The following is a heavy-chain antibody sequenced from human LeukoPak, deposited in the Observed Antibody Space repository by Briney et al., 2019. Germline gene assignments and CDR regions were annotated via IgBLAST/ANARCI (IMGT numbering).Heavy chain of an antibody. Sequence: TSETLSLTCAVYGGSFSGYYWSWIRQPPGKGLEWIGEINHSGSTNYNPSLKSRVTISVDTSKNQFSLKLSSVTAADTAVYYCASFVEYYFDYWGQGTLVTVSS. D-gene: IGHD6-6*01. CDR2: INHSGST. J-gene: IGHJ4*02. CDR1: GGSFSGYY. V-gene: IGHV4-34*01. CDR3: ASFVEYYFDY.